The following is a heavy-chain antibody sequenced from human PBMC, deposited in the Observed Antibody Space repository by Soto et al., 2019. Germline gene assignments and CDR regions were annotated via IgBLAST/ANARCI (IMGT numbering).Heavy chain of an antibody. J-gene: IGHJ4*02. D-gene: IGHD3-9*01. V-gene: IGHV4-61*08. CDR1: GGSITRGGYY. CDR3: ARVSGLRYFDWSFDY. CDR2: IYNSGTT. Sequence: SETLSLTCTVSGGSITRGGYYWSWIRQHPGKGLEWIGYIYNSGTTNYNPSLKSRVTISVDTSKNQFSLKLSSVTAADTAMYYCARVSGLRYFDWSFDYWGQGTLVTVSS.